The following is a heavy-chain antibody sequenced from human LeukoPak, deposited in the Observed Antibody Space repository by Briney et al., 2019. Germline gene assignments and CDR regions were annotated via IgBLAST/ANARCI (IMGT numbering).Heavy chain of an antibody. D-gene: IGHD2-2*01. CDR1: GGSISSYY. J-gene: IGHJ5*02. V-gene: IGHV4-4*07. Sequence: SETLSLTCTVSGGSISSYYWSWIRQPAGKGLEWIGRIYTSGSTNYNPSLKSRVTMSVDTSKNQFSLKLSSVTAADTAVYYCARGRRNTIVVVPAAQKNWFDPWGQGTLVTVSS. CDR2: IYTSGST. CDR3: ARGRRNTIVVVPAAQKNWFDP.